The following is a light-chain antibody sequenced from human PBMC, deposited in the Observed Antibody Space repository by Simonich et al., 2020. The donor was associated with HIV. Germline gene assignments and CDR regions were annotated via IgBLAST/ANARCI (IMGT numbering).Light chain of an antibody. Sequence: DIVMTQSPLSLPVTPGQPASLSCRSSQSLVHTDGNTYLNWFLHRPGQSPRRLIYKVSNRDSGVPDRFSGSGSGTDFTLKISRVEAEDVGVYYCMQGTHWPPITFGQGTRLEIK. CDR2: KVS. V-gene: IGKV2-30*02. J-gene: IGKJ5*01. CDR3: MQGTHWPPIT. CDR1: QSLVHTDGNTY.